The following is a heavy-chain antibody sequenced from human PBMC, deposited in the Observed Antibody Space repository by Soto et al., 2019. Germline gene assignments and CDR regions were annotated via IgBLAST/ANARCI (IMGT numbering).Heavy chain of an antibody. CDR3: AREGADPSYYYGMDV. CDR1: GYTFTRYG. J-gene: IGHJ6*02. CDR2: ISGYDGRT. Sequence: QVHLVQSGAEVKKPGASVKVSCKTSGYTFTRYGISWVRQAPGQGLEWMGWISGYDGRTNFAQKVQDRVTMTTDTSTSTVYMELRSLSSDDTAVYYCAREGADPSYYYGMDVWGQGTTVTVSS. V-gene: IGHV1-18*01.